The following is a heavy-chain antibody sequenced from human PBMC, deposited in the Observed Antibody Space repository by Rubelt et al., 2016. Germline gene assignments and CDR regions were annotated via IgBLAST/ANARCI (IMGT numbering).Heavy chain of an antibody. D-gene: IGHD1-26*01. CDR2: ISYDGSNK. Sequence: GLTFSSSAMHWVRQAPDKGLEWLAVISYDGSNKYYADSVKGRFTISRDNSKNTLYLQMNSLRAADTAVYYCARGWPIVGTTALDYWGQGTLVTVSS. J-gene: IGHJ4*02. CDR1: GLTFSSSA. CDR3: ARGWPIVGTTALDY. V-gene: IGHV3-30*04.